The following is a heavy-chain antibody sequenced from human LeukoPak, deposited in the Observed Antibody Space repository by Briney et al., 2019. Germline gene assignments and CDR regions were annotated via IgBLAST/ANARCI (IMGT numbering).Heavy chain of an antibody. J-gene: IGHJ4*02. CDR2: ISRSSSII. Sequence: GGSLRLSCAASGFTFSSYGMHWVRQAPGKGLEWVSYISRSSSIIYYADSVKGRFTISRDNAKNSLYLQMNSLRAEDTAVYYCAKEYYDFWSGYPHDYWGQGTLVTVSS. V-gene: IGHV3-48*04. CDR1: GFTFSSYG. D-gene: IGHD3-3*01. CDR3: AKEYYDFWSGYPHDY.